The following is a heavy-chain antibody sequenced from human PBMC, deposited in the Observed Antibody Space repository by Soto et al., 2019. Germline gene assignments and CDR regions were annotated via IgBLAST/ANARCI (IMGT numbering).Heavy chain of an antibody. Sequence: ELQLVESGGVVAQPGGSLRLSCAASGFKFDDYSMHWVRQVPGQGLEWVALVNWNGRDTFYADSVKGRFIISRDNYRKSLSLQMKSLKVEDTGLYFCTKEGGTIFWDSWGQGTLVTVAS. CDR3: TKEGGTIFWDS. CDR2: VNWNGRDT. CDR1: GFKFDDYS. J-gene: IGHJ4*02. D-gene: IGHD3-3*01. V-gene: IGHV3-43*01.